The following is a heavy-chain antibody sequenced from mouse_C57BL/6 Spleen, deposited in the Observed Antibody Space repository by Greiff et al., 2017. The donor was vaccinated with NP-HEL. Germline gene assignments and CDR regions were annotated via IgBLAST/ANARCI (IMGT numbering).Heavy chain of an antibody. CDR1: GYTFTSYG. J-gene: IGHJ4*01. V-gene: IGHV1-81*01. Sequence: VQRVESGAELARPGASVKLSCKASGYTFTSYGISWVKQRTGQGLEWIGEIYPRSGNTYYNEKFKGKATLTADKSSSTAYMELRSLTSEDSAVYFCARSSSGYAMDYWGQGTSVTVSS. CDR3: ARSSSGYAMDY. CDR2: IYPRSGNT. D-gene: IGHD3-2*02.